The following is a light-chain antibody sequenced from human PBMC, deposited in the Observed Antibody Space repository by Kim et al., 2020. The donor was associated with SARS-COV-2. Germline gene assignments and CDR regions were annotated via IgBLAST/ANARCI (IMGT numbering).Light chain of an antibody. CDR1: SSDVGDYKY. CDR3: CSYAGSYTWV. V-gene: IGLV2-11*01. J-gene: IGLJ3*02. CDR2: DVI. Sequence: QSALTQPRSVSGSPGQSVTISCTGTSSDVGDYKYVSWYRQHPGKAPKLMIYDVIKRPSGVPDRFSGSKSGNTASLTISGLQAEDEADYYCCSYAGSYTWVFGGGTQLTVL.